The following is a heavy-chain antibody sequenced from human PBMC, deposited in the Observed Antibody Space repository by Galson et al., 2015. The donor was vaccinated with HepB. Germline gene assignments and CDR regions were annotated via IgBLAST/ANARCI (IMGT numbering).Heavy chain of an antibody. Sequence: SLRLSCAASGFTFSSYGMHWVRQAPGKGLEWVAVISYDGSNKYYADSVKGRFTISRDNSKNTLYLQMNSLRAEDTAVYYCAKDTGRYCSGGSCYSLDYWGQGTLVTVSS. CDR3: AKDTGRYCSGGSCYSLDY. J-gene: IGHJ4*02. CDR2: ISYDGSNK. D-gene: IGHD2-15*01. V-gene: IGHV3-30*18. CDR1: GFTFSSYG.